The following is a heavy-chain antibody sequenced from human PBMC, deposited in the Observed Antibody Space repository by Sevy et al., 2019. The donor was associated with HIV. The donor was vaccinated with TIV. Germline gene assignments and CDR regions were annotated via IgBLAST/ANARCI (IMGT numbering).Heavy chain of an antibody. CDR3: ARDPRRDIIVVIAATPHGWFDP. CDR1: GYTFNSYG. Sequence: ASVKVSCKASGYTFNSYGISWVRQAPGQGLEWMGCISAYNGNTNYAQKLQGRVTMTTDTSTSTVYMELRSLRSDDTAVYYCARDPRRDIIVVIAATPHGWFDPWGQGTLVTVSS. CDR2: ISAYNGNT. D-gene: IGHD2-15*01. J-gene: IGHJ5*02. V-gene: IGHV1-18*01.